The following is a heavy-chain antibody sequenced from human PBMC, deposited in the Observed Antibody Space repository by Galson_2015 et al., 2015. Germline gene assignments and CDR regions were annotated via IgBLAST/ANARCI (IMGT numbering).Heavy chain of an antibody. CDR2: IYSGGST. CDR1: GFTVSSNY. D-gene: IGHD1-26*01. J-gene: IGHJ3*02. Sequence: SLRLSCAAAGFTVSSNYMSWFRQAPGKGLEWVSVIYSGGSTYYADSVKGRFTISRDNSKNTQYLQMNSLRAEDTAVYYCARDHPRGYAFDIWGQGTMVTVSS. V-gene: IGHV3-53*01. CDR3: ARDHPRGYAFDI.